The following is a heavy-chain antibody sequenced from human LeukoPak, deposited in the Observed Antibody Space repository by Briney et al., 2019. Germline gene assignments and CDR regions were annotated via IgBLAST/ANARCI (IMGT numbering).Heavy chain of an antibody. CDR3: AKDPDC. Sequence: PGGSLRLSCVASGFSFSTYDKHWVRQAPGKGLQGLAFIQYDGSNKYLADSVKGRFAISRDNSKKTLYLQMNSLRAEDTAVYFCAKDPDCWGQGTLVTVSS. CDR2: IQYDGSNK. CDR1: GFSFSTYD. V-gene: IGHV3-30*02. J-gene: IGHJ4*02.